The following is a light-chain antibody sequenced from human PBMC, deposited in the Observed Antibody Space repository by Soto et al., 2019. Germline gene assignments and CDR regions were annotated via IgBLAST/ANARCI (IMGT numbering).Light chain of an antibody. V-gene: IGKV2-28*01. CDR3: MQALQTPYT. CDR2: LGS. CDR1: QSLLHSNGYNY. Sequence: DIVMTQSPLSLPVTPGEPASISCRSSQSLLHSNGYNYLDWYLQKPGQSPQLLIYLGSNRASGVPDRISGSGSGTDFTLKISRVEAGDVGVYYCMQALQTPYTFGQGTKVEIK. J-gene: IGKJ2*01.